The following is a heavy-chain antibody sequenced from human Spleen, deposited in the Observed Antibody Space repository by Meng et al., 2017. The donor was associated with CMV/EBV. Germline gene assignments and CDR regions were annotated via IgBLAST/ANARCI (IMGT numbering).Heavy chain of an antibody. CDR3: AHSRYCSSTSCYMGGFDY. Sequence: SSGGVGVGWIRQPPGKALEWLALIYWNDDKRYSPSLKSRLTITKDTSKNQVVLTMTNMDPVDTATYYCAHSRYCSSTSCYMGGFDYWGQGTLVTVSS. V-gene: IGHV2-5*01. J-gene: IGHJ4*02. D-gene: IGHD2-2*01. CDR2: IYWNDDK. CDR1: SSGGVG.